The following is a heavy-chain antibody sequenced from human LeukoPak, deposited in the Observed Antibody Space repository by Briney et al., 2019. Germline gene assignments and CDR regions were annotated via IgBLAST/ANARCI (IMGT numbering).Heavy chain of an antibody. J-gene: IGHJ6*03. CDR3: ARDPYSGSYWDYYYYYMDL. V-gene: IGHV3-21*01. D-gene: IGHD1-26*01. CDR1: GFTFSSYE. Sequence: GGSLRLSCAASGFTFSSYEMNWVRQAPGKGLEWVSSITSSSSYIYYADSVKGRFTISRDNAKNSLYLQMNSLRAEDTAVYYCARDPYSGSYWDYYYYYMDLWGQGTTVTISS. CDR2: ITSSSSYI.